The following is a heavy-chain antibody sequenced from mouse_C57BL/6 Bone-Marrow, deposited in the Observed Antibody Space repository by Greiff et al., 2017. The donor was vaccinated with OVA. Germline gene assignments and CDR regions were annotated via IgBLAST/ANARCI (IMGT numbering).Heavy chain of an antibody. V-gene: IGHV14-3*01. J-gene: IGHJ4*01. D-gene: IGHD1-1*01. CDR3: ARGNFGSSFYAMDY. CDR1: GFNIKNTY. Sequence: VQLQQSVAELVRPGASVKLSCTASGFNIKNTYMHWVKQRPEQGLEWIGRIDPANDNTKYAPKFQGKATMTADTSSNTAYLQLSSLSSEDTAGYCGARGNFGSSFYAMDYWGQGTSVTVSS. CDR2: IDPANDNT.